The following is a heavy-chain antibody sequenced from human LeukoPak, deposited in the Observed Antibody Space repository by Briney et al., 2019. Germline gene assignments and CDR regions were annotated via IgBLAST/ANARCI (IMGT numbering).Heavy chain of an antibody. CDR2: IYPGDSDT. J-gene: IGHJ4*02. CDR3: ARLAYCGGDCYSGSFDY. V-gene: IGHV5-51*01. D-gene: IGHD2-21*01. CDR1: GYSFTSYW. Sequence: GESLKISCKGSGYSFTSYWIGWVRQMPGKGLEWMGIIYPGDSDTRYSPSFQGPVTISADKSISTAYLQWSSLKASDTAMYYCARLAYCGGDCYSGSFDYWGQGTLVTVSS.